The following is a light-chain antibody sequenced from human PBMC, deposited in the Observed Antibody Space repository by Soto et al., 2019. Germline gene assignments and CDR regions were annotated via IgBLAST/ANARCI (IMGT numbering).Light chain of an antibody. Sequence: QSVLTQPRSVSGSPGQSVTISCTGTSSDVVSWYQQHPGQAPKLIIYYVSQRPSGVPDRFSGSKSGNTASLTISGLQAEDEADYYCCSSAGGFTWVFGGGTQLTVL. J-gene: IGLJ3*02. CDR2: YVS. CDR1: SSDV. CDR3: CSSAGGFTWV. V-gene: IGLV2-11*01.